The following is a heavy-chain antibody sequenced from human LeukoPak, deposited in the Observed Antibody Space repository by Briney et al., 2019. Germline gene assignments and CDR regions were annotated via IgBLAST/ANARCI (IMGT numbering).Heavy chain of an antibody. CDR2: IYYSGST. CDR1: GYSISSGYY. Sequence: SETLSLTCTVSGYSISSGYYWGWIRQPPGKGLEWIGSIYYSGSTYYNPSLKSRVTISVDTSKNQFSLKLSSVTAADTAVYYCARDYYYDSSGYYYEGNWFDPWGQGTLVTVSS. J-gene: IGHJ5*02. V-gene: IGHV4-38-2*02. CDR3: ARDYYYDSSGYYYEGNWFDP. D-gene: IGHD3-22*01.